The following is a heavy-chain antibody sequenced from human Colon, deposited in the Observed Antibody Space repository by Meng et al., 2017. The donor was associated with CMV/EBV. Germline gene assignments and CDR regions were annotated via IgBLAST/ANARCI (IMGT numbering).Heavy chain of an antibody. V-gene: IGHV3-66*03. Sequence: GESLKISCAASGFTFSSYSMYWVRQAPGKGLEWVSIIYSSGNTYYADSVKGRFTISRDNSKNTLYLQMNSLRAEDTAVYYCARGVYGMDVWGQGTTVTVSS. J-gene: IGHJ6*02. CDR2: IYSSGNT. CDR1: GFTFSSYS. CDR3: ARGVYGMDV.